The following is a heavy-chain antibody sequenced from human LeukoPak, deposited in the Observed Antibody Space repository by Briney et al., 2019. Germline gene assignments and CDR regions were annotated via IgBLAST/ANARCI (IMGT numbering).Heavy chain of an antibody. D-gene: IGHD2-2*01. V-gene: IGHV1-2*02. CDR1: GYTFTGYY. CDR3: ARRDCSSTSCFYGY. CDR2: INPNSGGT. J-gene: IGHJ4*02. Sequence: GGSLRLSCAASGYTFTGYYMHWVRQAPGQGLEWMGWINPNSGGTNYAQKFQGRVTMTRDTSISTAYMELSRLRSDDTAVYYCARRDCSSTSCFYGYWGQGTLVTVSS.